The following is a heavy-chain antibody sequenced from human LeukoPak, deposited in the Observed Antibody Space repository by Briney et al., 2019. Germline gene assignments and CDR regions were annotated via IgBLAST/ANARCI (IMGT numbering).Heavy chain of an antibody. Sequence: TSETLSLTCTVSGGSISSYYWSWIRQPPGKGLEWIGYIYYSGSTYYNPSLKSRVTISVDTSKNQFSLKLSSVTAADTAVYYCARVHGDFYFDYWGQGTLVTVSS. D-gene: IGHD4-17*01. V-gene: IGHV4-30-4*01. CDR1: GGSISSYY. J-gene: IGHJ4*02. CDR2: IYYSGST. CDR3: ARVHGDFYFDY.